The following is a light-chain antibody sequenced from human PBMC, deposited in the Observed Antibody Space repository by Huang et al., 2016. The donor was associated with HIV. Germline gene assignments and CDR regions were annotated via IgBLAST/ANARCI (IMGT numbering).Light chain of an antibody. V-gene: IGKV1-39*01. CDR3: QGSLSIPHT. J-gene: IGKJ2*01. Sequence: DIQMTQSPSSLSASVGDRVTITCRASANIRRYLNWYQQKPGKPPKLLIHSASTLQSGVASRVSGSGSGTDFTITITSLQPEDFATYYCQGSLSIPHTFGQGTNLEIK. CDR2: SAS. CDR1: ANIRRY.